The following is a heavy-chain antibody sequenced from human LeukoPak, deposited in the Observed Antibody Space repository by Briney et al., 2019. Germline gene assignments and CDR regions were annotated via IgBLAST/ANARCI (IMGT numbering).Heavy chain of an antibody. V-gene: IGHV4-31*03. CDR3: SRGLDSRKLGY. D-gene: IGHD3-22*01. J-gene: IGHJ4*02. Sequence: SETLSLTCTVSGASFNSDDQYWNWIRQSPGKGLEWVGSIHPSGMLYNNPSLESRVTMSRDTFKNQFSLNLNSVTAADTAVYFCSRGLDSRKLGYWGQGILVTVSS. CDR1: GASFNSDDQY. CDR2: IHPSGML.